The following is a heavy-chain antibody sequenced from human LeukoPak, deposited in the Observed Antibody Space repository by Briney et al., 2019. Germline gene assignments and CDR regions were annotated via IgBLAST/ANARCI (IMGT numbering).Heavy chain of an antibody. CDR3: AGDTVSDAFDI. V-gene: IGHV3-23*01. J-gene: IGHJ3*02. D-gene: IGHD4-17*01. CDR2: ISGSGGST. Sequence: GGSLRLSCEVSGFTFSSYAMSWVRQAPGKGLEWVSAISGSGGSTYYADSVKGRFTISRDNSKNTLYLRMNSLRAEDTAVYYCAGDTVSDAFDIWGQGTMVTVSS. CDR1: GFTFSSYA.